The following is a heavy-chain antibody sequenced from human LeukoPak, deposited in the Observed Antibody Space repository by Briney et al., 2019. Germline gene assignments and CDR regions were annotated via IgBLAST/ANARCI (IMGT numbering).Heavy chain of an antibody. J-gene: IGHJ4*02. Sequence: SVKVSCKASGGTFSSCAISWVRQAPGQGLEWMGGIISIFGTANYAQKFQGRVTITAGESTSTAYMELSSLRSEDTAVYYCAREVTVVTPYYFDYWGQGTLVTVSS. CDR1: GGTFSSCA. V-gene: IGHV1-69*13. D-gene: IGHD4-23*01. CDR3: AREVTVVTPYYFDY. CDR2: IISIFGTA.